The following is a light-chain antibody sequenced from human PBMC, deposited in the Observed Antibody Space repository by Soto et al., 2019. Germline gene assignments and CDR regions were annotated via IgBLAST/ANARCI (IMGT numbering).Light chain of an antibody. Sequence: QSALIQPASVSGSRGQSITISCTGASSDVGGYNYVSWYQQFPGRAPKVMIYEVTNRPSGVSNRFSGSKSGNTASLTISGLQAEDEADYYCQAWDSGTGVYVFGAGTKVTVL. CDR1: SSDVGGYNY. CDR3: QAWDSGTGVYV. V-gene: IGLV2-14*01. CDR2: EVT. J-gene: IGLJ1*01.